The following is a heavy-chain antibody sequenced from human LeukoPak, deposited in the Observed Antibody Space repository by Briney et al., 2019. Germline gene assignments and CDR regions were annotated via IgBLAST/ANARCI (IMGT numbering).Heavy chain of an antibody. V-gene: IGHV4-38-2*02. CDR3: ARPYSGYDLGNFDY. D-gene: IGHD5-12*01. J-gene: IGHJ4*02. CDR1: GYSISSGYY. CDR2: IYHSGST. Sequence: SQTLSLTCTVSGYSISSGYYWGWIRQPPGKGLEWIGSIYHSGSTYYNPSLKSRVTISVDTSKNQFSLKLSSVTAADTAVYYCARPYSGYDLGNFDYWGQGTLVTVSS.